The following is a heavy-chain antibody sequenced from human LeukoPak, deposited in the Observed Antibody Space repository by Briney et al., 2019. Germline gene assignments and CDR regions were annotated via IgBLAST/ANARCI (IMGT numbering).Heavy chain of an antibody. CDR2: INHSGST. Sequence: SETLSLTCAVYGASFSGYYWSWIRQPPGKGLEWIGEINHSGSTNYNPSLKSRVTISVDTSKNQFSLKLSSVTAADTAVYYCARGRLVLYYGMDVWGQGTTVTVSS. V-gene: IGHV4-34*01. CDR1: GASFSGYY. CDR3: ARGRLVLYYGMDV. J-gene: IGHJ6*02. D-gene: IGHD2-15*01.